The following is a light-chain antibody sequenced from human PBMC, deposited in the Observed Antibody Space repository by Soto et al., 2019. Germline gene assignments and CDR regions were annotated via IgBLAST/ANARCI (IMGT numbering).Light chain of an antibody. V-gene: IGKV3-15*01. CDR2: GAS. Sequence: EIVLPQSPATLSLSPGESATLSCRASQSVSSNLAWYQQKPGQAHRLLIYGASTRATGIPARFSGSGSGTEFTLTISSLQSEDFAVYYCQQYNNWPQTVGQGTKVDIK. J-gene: IGKJ1*01. CDR3: QQYNNWPQT. CDR1: QSVSSN.